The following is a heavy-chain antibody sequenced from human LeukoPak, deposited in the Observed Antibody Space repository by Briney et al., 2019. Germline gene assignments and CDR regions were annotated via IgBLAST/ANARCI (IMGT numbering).Heavy chain of an antibody. CDR1: GGTFSSYA. J-gene: IGHJ3*02. CDR2: IIPIFVTA. CDR3: AAQGGPLSSIAMARHDAFDI. D-gene: IGHD5-18*01. Sequence: ASVKVSCKASGGTFSSYAISWVRQAPGQGLEWMGGIIPIFVTANYAQKFQGRVTITADESTSTAYMELSSLRSEDTAVYYCAAQGGPLSSIAMARHDAFDIWGQGTMVTVSS. V-gene: IGHV1-69*13.